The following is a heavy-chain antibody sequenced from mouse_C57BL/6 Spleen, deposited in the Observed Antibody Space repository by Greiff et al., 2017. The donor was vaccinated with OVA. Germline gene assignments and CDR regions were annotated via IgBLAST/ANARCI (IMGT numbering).Heavy chain of an antibody. D-gene: IGHD2-1*01. CDR2: ISYDGSN. J-gene: IGHJ2*01. Sequence: ESGPGLVKPSQSLSLTCSVTGYSITSGYYWNWIRQFPGNKLEWMGYISYDGSNNYNPSLKNRISITRDTSKNQFLLKLNSVTTEDTATYYCARGYGNYFDYWGQGTTLTVSS. CDR1: GYSITSGYY. V-gene: IGHV3-6*01. CDR3: ARGYGNYFDY.